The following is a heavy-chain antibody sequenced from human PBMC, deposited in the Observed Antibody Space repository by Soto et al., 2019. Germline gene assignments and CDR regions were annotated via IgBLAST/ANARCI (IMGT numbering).Heavy chain of an antibody. CDR1: GGTFSSYA. CDR3: ARVDTAMVTTDYGMDV. V-gene: IGHV1-69*01. D-gene: IGHD5-18*01. CDR2: IIPIFGTA. Sequence: QVQLVQSGAEVKKPGSSVKVSCKASGGTFSSYAISWVRQAPGQGLEWMGGIIPIFGTANYAQKFQGRVTITAEESTSTAYMELSSLRSEDTAVYYCARVDTAMVTTDYGMDVWGQGTTVTVSS. J-gene: IGHJ6*02.